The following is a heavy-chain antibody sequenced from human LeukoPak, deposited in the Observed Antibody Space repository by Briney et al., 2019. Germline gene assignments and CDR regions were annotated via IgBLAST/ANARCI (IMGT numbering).Heavy chain of an antibody. D-gene: IGHD5-24*01. V-gene: IGHV3-7*04. Sequence: GGSLRLSCVASGFPFSSYWMTWVRQAPGKGLEWVANIKQDGSKKSYVDSVKGRFTISRDNAKNSLYLQMNSLRAEDTAIYYCTRVGYIDEGIDYWGRGTLVTVSS. CDR3: TRVGYIDEGIDY. CDR2: IKQDGSKK. CDR1: GFPFSSYW. J-gene: IGHJ4*02.